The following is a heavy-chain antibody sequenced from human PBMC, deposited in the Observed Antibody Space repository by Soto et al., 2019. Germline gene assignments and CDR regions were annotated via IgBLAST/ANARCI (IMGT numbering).Heavy chain of an antibody. CDR2: INAGNGNT. J-gene: IGHJ6*03. Sequence: ASVKVSCKASGYTFTSYAMHWVRQAPGQRLEWMGWINAGNGNTKYSQKFQGRVTITRDTSAGTAYMELSSLRSEDTAVYYCASQIAARRQNYYYYYYMDVWGKGTTVTVSS. CDR1: GYTFTSYA. CDR3: ASQIAARRQNYYYYYYMDV. D-gene: IGHD6-6*01. V-gene: IGHV1-3*01.